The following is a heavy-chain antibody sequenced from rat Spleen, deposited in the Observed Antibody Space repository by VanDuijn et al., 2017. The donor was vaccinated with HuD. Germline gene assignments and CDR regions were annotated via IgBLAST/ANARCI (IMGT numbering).Heavy chain of an antibody. CDR2: ISSGGGDT. CDR3: ARSRTLRGYYFDY. D-gene: IGHD3-1*01. Sequence: EVQLVESGGGLVQPGRSLKLSCAASGFTFSSFPMAWVRQAPKKGLEWVASISSGGGDTYYPDSVKGRFTISRDNARSTLYLQTDSLRSEDTALYYCARSRTLRGYYFDYWGQGTLVTVSS. V-gene: IGHV5-25*01. CDR1: GFTFSSFP. J-gene: IGHJ3*01.